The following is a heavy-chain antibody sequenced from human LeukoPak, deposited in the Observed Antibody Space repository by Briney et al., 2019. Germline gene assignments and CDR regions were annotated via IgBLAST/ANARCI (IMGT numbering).Heavy chain of an antibody. CDR2: ISSSGSSM. CDR3: AVIAAAGFDY. Sequence: PGGSLRLSCAASGFTFSSYEMNWVRQAPGKGLEWASYISSSGSSMYYADSVKGRFTISRDNAKKSLFLQMNSLRAEDTAVYYCAVIAAAGFDYWGQGTLVTVSS. CDR1: GFTFSSYE. J-gene: IGHJ4*02. D-gene: IGHD6-13*01. V-gene: IGHV3-48*03.